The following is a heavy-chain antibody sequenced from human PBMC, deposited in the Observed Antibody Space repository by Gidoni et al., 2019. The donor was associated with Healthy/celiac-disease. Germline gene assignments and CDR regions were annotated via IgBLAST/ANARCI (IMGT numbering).Heavy chain of an antibody. CDR3: ARHSGGRVYYGMDV. D-gene: IGHD6-25*01. J-gene: IGHJ6*02. CDR2: IYYSGST. V-gene: IGHV4-39*01. Sequence: QLQLQESGPGLVKPSETLYLTCTVSGGSISSSSYYWGWIRQPPGKGLEWIGSIYYSGSTYYNPSLKSRVTISVDTSKNQFSLKLSSVTAADTAVYYCARHSGGRVYYGMDVWGQGTTVTVSS. CDR1: GGSISSSSYY.